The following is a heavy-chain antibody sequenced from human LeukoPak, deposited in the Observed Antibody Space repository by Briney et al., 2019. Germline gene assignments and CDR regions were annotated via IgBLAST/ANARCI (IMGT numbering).Heavy chain of an antibody. D-gene: IGHD2-21*01. Sequence: KASETLSLTCTVSGGSISSNNYYWGWIRQPPGKGLEWIGSIYYSGSVYYNPSLKGRVTISVDTSKNQFSLKLNSVTAADTAVYYCARDSSLVVIAVSQGDFDYWGQGTLVTVSS. CDR3: ARDSSLVVIAVSQGDFDY. CDR2: IYYSGSV. CDR1: GGSISSNNYY. J-gene: IGHJ4*02. V-gene: IGHV4-39*07.